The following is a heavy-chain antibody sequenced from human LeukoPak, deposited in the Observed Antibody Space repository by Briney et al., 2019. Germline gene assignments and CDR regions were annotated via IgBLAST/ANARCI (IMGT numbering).Heavy chain of an antibody. D-gene: IGHD1-1*01. V-gene: IGHV4-31*03. CDR1: GGSISSGGYY. CDR3: ARALEAVHGAFDI. Sequence: PSETLSLTCTVSGGSISSGGYYWSWIRQHPGKGLEWIGYIYYSGSTYYNPSLKSRVTISVDTSKNQFSLKLSSVTAADTAVYYCARALEAVHGAFDIWGQGTMVTVSS. CDR2: IYYSGST. J-gene: IGHJ3*02.